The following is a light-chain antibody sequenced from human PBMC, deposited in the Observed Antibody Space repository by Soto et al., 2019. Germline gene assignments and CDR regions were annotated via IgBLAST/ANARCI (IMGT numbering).Light chain of an antibody. CDR2: EVS. CDR1: SSDVGGYNY. J-gene: IGLJ1*01. V-gene: IGLV2-14*01. CDR3: TSYTSSNTPV. Sequence: QSALTQPASVSGSPGQSITISCTGTSSDVGGYNYVSWYQQHPGKAPKLMIYEVSNRPSGVSNRFSGSKSGNTASLTISGLQAEDEADYYCTSYTSSNTPVFGTGTKPPS.